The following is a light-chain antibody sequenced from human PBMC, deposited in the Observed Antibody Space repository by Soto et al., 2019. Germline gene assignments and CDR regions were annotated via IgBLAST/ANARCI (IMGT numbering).Light chain of an antibody. CDR2: EGY. CDR3: CSYAGSSISWV. V-gene: IGLV2-23*01. J-gene: IGLJ3*02. CDR1: SSDVGSYYL. Sequence: QSALTQPASVSGSPGQSITISCTATSSDVGSYYLVSWYQQHPGKAPKVMIYEGYKRPSGVSNRFSGSGSDNTASLTISGLQAEDEADYYCCSYAGSSISWVFGGGTKLTVL.